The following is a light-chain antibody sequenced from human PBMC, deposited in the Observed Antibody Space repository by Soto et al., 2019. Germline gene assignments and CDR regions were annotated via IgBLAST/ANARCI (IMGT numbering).Light chain of an antibody. Sequence: QSALTQPPSASGSPGQSVTISCTGTSSDVGGYNYVSWYQQHPGKAPKLMIYEVSKRPSGVPDRFSGSKSGNTASLTVSGLQAEDEADYYCRSYAGSNHPVFGGGTKVTVL. CDR1: SSDVGGYNY. CDR2: EVS. J-gene: IGLJ2*01. CDR3: RSYAGSNHPV. V-gene: IGLV2-8*01.